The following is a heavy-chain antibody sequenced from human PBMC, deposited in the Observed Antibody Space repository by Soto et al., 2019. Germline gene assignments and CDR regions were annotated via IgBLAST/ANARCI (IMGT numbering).Heavy chain of an antibody. CDR3: ARAGRVSNGGYLDY. J-gene: IGHJ4*02. Sequence: ASETLSLTCTVSGGSISSGTFYWSWFRQHPGKGLEWIGYIYYTGNTYYNPSLKSRLTISVDTSKNQFPLTLSSVTAADTAVYYCARAGRVSNGGYLDYWGQGTLVTVSS. V-gene: IGHV4-31*03. CDR1: GGSISSGTFY. CDR2: IYYTGNT. D-gene: IGHD3-22*01.